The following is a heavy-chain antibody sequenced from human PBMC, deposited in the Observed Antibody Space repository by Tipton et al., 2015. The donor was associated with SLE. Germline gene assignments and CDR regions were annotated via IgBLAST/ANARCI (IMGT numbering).Heavy chain of an antibody. D-gene: IGHD2-21*01. Sequence: TLSLTCTVSGGSTTNYYWSWIRQPPGKGLEWIGYVYNSGGTNYNPSLKSRVTISIDTSRNQFSLKLTSVTAADTAVYYGARATSTLWYFDYCGQRTLVTVSS. CDR3: ARATSTLWYFDY. CDR2: VYNSGGT. J-gene: IGHJ4*02. V-gene: IGHV4-59*01. CDR1: GGSTTNYY.